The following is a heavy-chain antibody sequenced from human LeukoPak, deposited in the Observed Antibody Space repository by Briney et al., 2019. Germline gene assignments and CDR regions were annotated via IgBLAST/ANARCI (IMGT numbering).Heavy chain of an antibody. V-gene: IGHV4-34*01. J-gene: IGHJ5*02. D-gene: IGHD5-12*01. CDR3: ARGGRLRGLT. CDR2: INHSGGT. Sequence: SETLSLTCAVYGGSFSGYYWSWIRQPPGKGLEWIGEINHSGGTNYNPSLKSRVTISVDTSKNQFSLKLSSVTAADTAVYYCARGGRLRGLTWGQGTLVTVSS. CDR1: GGSFSGYY.